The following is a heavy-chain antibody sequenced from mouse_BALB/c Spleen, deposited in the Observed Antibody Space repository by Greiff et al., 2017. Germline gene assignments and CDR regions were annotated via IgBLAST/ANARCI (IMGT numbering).Heavy chain of an antibody. CDR3: ARGYYAMDY. V-gene: IGHV5-17*02. CDR2: ISSGSYTI. CDR1: GFTFSNFG. J-gene: IGHJ4*01. Sequence: EVQLVESGGGLVQPGGSRKLSCAASGFTFSNFGMHWVRQAPEKGLEWVAYISSGSYTIYYADTVKGRFTISRDNPKNTLFLQMTSLRSEDTAMYYCARGYYAMDYWGQGTSVTVSS.